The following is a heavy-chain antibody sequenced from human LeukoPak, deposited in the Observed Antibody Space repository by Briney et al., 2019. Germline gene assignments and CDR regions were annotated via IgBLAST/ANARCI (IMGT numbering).Heavy chain of an antibody. J-gene: IGHJ6*02. CDR3: ARDRPSRDFYYYGLDV. V-gene: IGHV1-69*04. CDR1: GGTFSSYA. Sequence: ASVKVSCKASGGTFSSYAISWVRQAPGQGLEWMGRIIPILDIVIYAQDFQGRVTITADKSTSTAYMELSSLRSEDTAVYYCARDRPSRDFYYYGLDVWGQGTTVTVSS. CDR2: IIPILDIV.